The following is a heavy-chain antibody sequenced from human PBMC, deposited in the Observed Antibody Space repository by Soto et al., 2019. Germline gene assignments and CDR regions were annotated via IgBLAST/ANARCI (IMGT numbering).Heavy chain of an antibody. J-gene: IGHJ6*02. CDR3: ARRYYDSRTPGNYYYYGMDV. D-gene: IGHD3-22*01. V-gene: IGHV1-69*13. Sequence: SVLVSCKASGGTFYNFIMNWVRETTGRGLEWMGGIVPMLGTPTYAEKFKGRVTISATGSTSTAYMELRSLRSDDTAVYYCARRYYDSRTPGNYYYYGMDVWGQGTTVTVSS. CDR1: GGTFYNFI. CDR2: IVPMLGTP.